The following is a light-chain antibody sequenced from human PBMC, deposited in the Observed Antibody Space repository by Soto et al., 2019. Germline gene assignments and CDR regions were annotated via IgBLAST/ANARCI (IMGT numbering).Light chain of an antibody. J-gene: IGKJ1*01. CDR2: GAS. Sequence: EIVLTQSPGSLSLSPGGRATLSCRASQSVSSYLAWYQQKPGQAPRLLIYGASSRATGFPDRFSGSGSGTDFSLTISRLEPEDSAVYYCQQYSSPPRTFGQGTKVEIK. V-gene: IGKV3-20*01. CDR1: QSVSSY. CDR3: QQYSSPPRT.